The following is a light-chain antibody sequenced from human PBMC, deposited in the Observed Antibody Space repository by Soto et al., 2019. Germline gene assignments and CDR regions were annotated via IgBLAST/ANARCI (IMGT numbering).Light chain of an antibody. CDR2: DTS. CDR1: QSVSDW. J-gene: IGKJ1*01. V-gene: IGKV1-5*01. CDR3: QHYNSYSEA. Sequence: IQMTQSPSTLSASVVDRVTITCRASQSVSDWLAWYQQKPGNPPKLLIYDTSRLESAVPSRFSASGSGTEFTLTISSLQPDDFATYYCQHYNSYSEAFGQGTKVDI.